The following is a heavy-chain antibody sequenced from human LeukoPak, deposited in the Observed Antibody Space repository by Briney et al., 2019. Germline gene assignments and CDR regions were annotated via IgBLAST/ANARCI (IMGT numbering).Heavy chain of an antibody. D-gene: IGHD2-2*01. CDR2: IYTSGST. J-gene: IGHJ5*02. CDR1: GGSISSYY. Sequence: SETLSLTCTVSGGSISSYYWSWIRQPAGKGLEWIGRIYTSGSTNYNPSLKSRVTMSVDTSKNQFSLKLSSVTAADTAVYYCARDLYCSSTSCYWFDPWGQGTLATVSS. CDR3: ARDLYCSSTSCYWFDP. V-gene: IGHV4-4*07.